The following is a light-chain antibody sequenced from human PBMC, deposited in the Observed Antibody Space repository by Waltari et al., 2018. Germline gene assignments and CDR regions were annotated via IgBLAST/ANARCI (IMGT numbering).Light chain of an antibody. CDR3: QRYPAAPYT. Sequence: DIQMTQSPSSLSVSVGDTVTITCRASQGVASYLAWYQQKPGQPPKVLVYGASILQSGVPGRFRGSGSGTDFSLTINGLQAEDVATYYCQRYPAAPYTFGQGTKVEIK. V-gene: IGKV1-27*01. CDR1: QGVASY. CDR2: GAS. J-gene: IGKJ2*01.